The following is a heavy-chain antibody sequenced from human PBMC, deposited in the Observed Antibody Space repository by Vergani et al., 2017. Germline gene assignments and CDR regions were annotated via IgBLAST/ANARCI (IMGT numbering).Heavy chain of an antibody. CDR1: GGSISSYY. J-gene: IGHJ5*02. Sequence: QVQLQESGPGLVKPSETLSLTCTVSGGSISSYYWSWIRQPPGKGLEWIGYIYYSGSTNYNPSLKSRVTISVDTSKNQFSLKLSSVTAADTAVYYCARHLPRVSYGSGNDWFDPWGQGTLVTVSS. CDR2: IYYSGST. V-gene: IGHV4-59*01. CDR3: ARHLPRVSYGSGNDWFDP. D-gene: IGHD3-10*01.